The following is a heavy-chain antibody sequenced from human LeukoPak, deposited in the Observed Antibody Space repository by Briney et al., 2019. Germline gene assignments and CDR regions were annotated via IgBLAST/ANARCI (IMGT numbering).Heavy chain of an antibody. CDR3: ARIGYSSSSFDY. CDR1: GFMYNNYW. CDR2: IKQDGSVK. Sequence: PGGSLRLSCAVSGFMYNNYWMSWVRQAPGKGLEWVANIKQDGSVKCYVDSVKGRFTISRDNAKNSLYLQMNSLRAEDTAVYYCARIGYSSSSFDYWGRGTLVTVSS. V-gene: IGHV3-7*01. D-gene: IGHD6-6*01. J-gene: IGHJ4*02.